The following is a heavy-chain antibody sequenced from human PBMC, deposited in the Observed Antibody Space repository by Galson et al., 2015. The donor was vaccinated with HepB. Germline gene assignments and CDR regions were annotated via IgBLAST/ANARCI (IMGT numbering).Heavy chain of an antibody. D-gene: IGHD3-9*01. J-gene: IGHJ4*02. Sequence: SLRLSCAASGFTFSSYGMHWVRQAPGKGLEWVAVIWYDGSNKYYADSVKGRFTISGDNSKNTLYLQMNSLRAEDTAVYYCARDKSVGDILTGYWVPGDYWGQGTLVTVSS. CDR3: ARDKSVGDILTGYWVPGDY. CDR1: GFTFSSYG. CDR2: IWYDGSNK. V-gene: IGHV3-33*01.